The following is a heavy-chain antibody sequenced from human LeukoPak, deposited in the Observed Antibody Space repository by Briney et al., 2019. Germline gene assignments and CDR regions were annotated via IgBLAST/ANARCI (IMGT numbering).Heavy chain of an antibody. Sequence: PGGSLRLSCAASGFTFSSYSMNWDRQAPGKGLEWVSSISSSSSYIYYADSVKGRFTISRDNAKNSLYLQMNSLRAEDTAVYYCARDRGDSYGSTTYYFDYWGQGTLVTVSS. D-gene: IGHD5-18*01. CDR2: ISSSSSYI. CDR3: ARDRGDSYGSTTYYFDY. J-gene: IGHJ4*02. CDR1: GFTFSSYS. V-gene: IGHV3-21*01.